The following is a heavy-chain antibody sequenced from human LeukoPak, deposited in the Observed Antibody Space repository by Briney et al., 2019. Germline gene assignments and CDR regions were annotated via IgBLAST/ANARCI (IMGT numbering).Heavy chain of an antibody. Sequence: PSETLSLTCAVSGGSISSSNWWSWVRQPPGKGLEWIGEIYHSGSTNYNPSHKSRVTISVDKSKNQFSLKLSSVTAADTAVYYCARDEGYKTPWYFDLWGRGTLVTVSS. CDR3: ARDEGYKTPWYFDL. CDR1: GGSISSSNW. V-gene: IGHV4-4*02. D-gene: IGHD5-24*01. J-gene: IGHJ2*01. CDR2: IYHSGST.